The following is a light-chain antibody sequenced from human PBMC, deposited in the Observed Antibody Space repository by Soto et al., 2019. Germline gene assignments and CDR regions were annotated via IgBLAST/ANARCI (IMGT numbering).Light chain of an antibody. Sequence: IQMTQSPSSLSASVGDRVTITCRASQSISSYLNWYQLKPGKAPKLLIYAASSLQSGVPSGFSGSGSGTDFTLTIRSLQPEDYATYYCQQSYSTPWTFGQGTKVEIK. CDR3: QQSYSTPWT. V-gene: IGKV1-39*01. CDR2: AAS. J-gene: IGKJ1*01. CDR1: QSISSY.